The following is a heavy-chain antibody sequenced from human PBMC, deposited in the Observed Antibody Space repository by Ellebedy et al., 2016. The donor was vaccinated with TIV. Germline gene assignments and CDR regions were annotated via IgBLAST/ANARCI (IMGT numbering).Heavy chain of an antibody. J-gene: IGHJ3*02. CDR1: GFTFSSYW. Sequence: GESLKISXAASGFTFSSYWMSWVRQAPGKGLEWVAVIWYDGRNQFLADSVKGRFTISRDNSKDTLYLQLNSLRADDTAVYYCAKDLGWQTNAFDIWGQGTMVTVSS. V-gene: IGHV3-33*06. CDR3: AKDLGWQTNAFDI. D-gene: IGHD7-27*01. CDR2: IWYDGRNQ.